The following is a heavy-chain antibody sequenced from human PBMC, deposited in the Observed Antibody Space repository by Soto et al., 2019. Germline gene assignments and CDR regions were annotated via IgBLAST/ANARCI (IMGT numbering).Heavy chain of an antibody. J-gene: IGHJ4*01. CDR1: GASIITDGYY. Sequence: QVQLQESGPGLVEPSQTLSLICTVSGASIITDGYYWTWIRQHPGKGLEWLGYIYHSGATYYNPSLKSRVTTSVDKSKSQFSLSLASVTAADTAVYYCAREMSYYFDSWGHGTLVTVSS. V-gene: IGHV4-31*03. CDR2: IYHSGAT. CDR3: AREMSYYFDS.